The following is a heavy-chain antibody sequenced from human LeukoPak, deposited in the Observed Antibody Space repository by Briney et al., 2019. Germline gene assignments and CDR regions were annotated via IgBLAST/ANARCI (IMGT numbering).Heavy chain of an antibody. J-gene: IGHJ6*02. CDR2: IYYSGST. CDR3: ARERSSDFWSGYYSSLLGMDV. CDR1: GGSISSYY. Sequence: NPSETLSLTCTVSGGSISSYYWSWIRQPPGKGLEWIGYIYYSGSTNYNPSLKSRVTISVDTSKNQFSLKLSSVTAADTAVYYCARERSSDFWSGYYSSLLGMDVWGQGTTVTVSS. D-gene: IGHD3-3*01. V-gene: IGHV4-59*01.